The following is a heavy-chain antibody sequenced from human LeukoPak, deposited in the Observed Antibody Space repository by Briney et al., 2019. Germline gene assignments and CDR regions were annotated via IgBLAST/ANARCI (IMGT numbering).Heavy chain of an antibody. CDR2: FDAEDSIT. J-gene: IGHJ4*02. CDR3: LGSFEY. V-gene: IGHV3-74*01. Sequence: PSETLSLTCAVYGGSFSGYYWSWIRQPPGKGLVWISTFDAEDSITRYADSVKGRFTISRDNAKNTLYLQMNSLRVEDTAVYYCLGSFEYWGQGTLVTVSS. CDR1: GGSFSGYY.